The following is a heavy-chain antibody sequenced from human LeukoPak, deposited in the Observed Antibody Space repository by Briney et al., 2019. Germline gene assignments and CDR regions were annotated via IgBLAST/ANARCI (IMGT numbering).Heavy chain of an antibody. CDR3: ARDRGARDAFDI. CDR2: MYYSGGT. CDR1: GGYVSSSSHY. J-gene: IGHJ3*02. V-gene: IGHV4-39*01. Sequence: PSEPLFITCGAFGGYVSSSSHYWGWIRQPPGKGLEWIGSMYYSGGTYRNPSLKSPVTMSVDTTKNQFSLKLSSVTVADTAVYYCARDRGARDAFDIWGQGTMVSVSS. D-gene: IGHD3-10*01.